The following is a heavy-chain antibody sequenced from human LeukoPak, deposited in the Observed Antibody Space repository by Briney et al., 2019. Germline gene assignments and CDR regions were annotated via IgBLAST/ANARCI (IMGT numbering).Heavy chain of an antibody. V-gene: IGHV6-1*01. Sequence: SQTLSLTCAISGDIVSSNSVTWNWIRQSPSRGLEWLGRTYYRSTWYNDYAVSVRGRISVNPDTSKNQFSLHLNSVTPEDTAVYYCARRLTQYDCFDPWGQGILVTVSS. D-gene: IGHD2-2*01. CDR2: TYYRSTWYN. CDR3: ARRLTQYDCFDP. J-gene: IGHJ5*02. CDR1: GDIVSSNSVT.